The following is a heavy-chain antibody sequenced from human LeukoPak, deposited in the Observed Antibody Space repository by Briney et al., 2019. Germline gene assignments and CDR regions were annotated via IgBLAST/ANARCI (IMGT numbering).Heavy chain of an antibody. D-gene: IGHD6-19*01. CDR1: GYTFTSYG. CDR2: ISAYNGNT. V-gene: IGHV1-18*01. J-gene: IGHJ2*01. CDR3: ARSLGSSGWDDWYFDL. Sequence: ASVKVSCKASGYTFTSYGISWVRQAPGQGLEWMGWISAYNGNTNYAQKLQGRVTMTTDTSTSTAYMELRSLGSDDTAVYYCARSLGSSGWDDWYFDLWGRGTLVTVSS.